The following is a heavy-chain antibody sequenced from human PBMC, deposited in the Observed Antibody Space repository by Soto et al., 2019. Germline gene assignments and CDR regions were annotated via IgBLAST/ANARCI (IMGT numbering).Heavy chain of an antibody. J-gene: IGHJ6*02. D-gene: IGHD5-18*01. V-gene: IGHV4-34*01. CDR1: GGSFSGYY. CDR3: ARGLRGGYSYHLGYYYYYGMDV. Sequence: SETLSLTCAVYGGSFSGYYWSWIRQPPGKGLEWIGEINHSGSTNYNPSLKSRVTISVDTSKNQFSLKLSSVTAADTAVYYCARGLRGGYSYHLGYYYYYGMDVWGQGTTVTVSS. CDR2: INHSGST.